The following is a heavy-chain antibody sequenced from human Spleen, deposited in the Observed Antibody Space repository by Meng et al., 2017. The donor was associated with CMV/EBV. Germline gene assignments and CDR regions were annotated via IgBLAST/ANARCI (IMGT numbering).Heavy chain of an antibody. D-gene: IGHD3/OR15-3a*01. CDR1: GFSLSSYK. CDR3: ARDHWTGSSSDV. V-gene: IGHV3-21*01. J-gene: IGHJ6*02. CDR2: ISSSSTYI. Sequence: GGSLRLSCAASGFSLSSYKMNWVRQAPGKGLEWVSSISSSSTYIHHADSVKGRFTVSRDNAKNSVYLQMNSLRAEDTAVYYCARDHWTGSSSDVWGQGTTVTVSS.